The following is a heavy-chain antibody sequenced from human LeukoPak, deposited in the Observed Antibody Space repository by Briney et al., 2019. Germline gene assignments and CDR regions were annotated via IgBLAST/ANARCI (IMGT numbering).Heavy chain of an antibody. J-gene: IGHJ4*02. V-gene: IGHV3-53*01. CDR1: GFTVSNNY. CDR2: IYSGGST. D-gene: IGHD3-16*01. CDR3: GSSPYVWGIDH. Sequence: PGGSLRLSCAASGFTVSNNYMSWVRQAPGKGLEWVPIIYSGGSTYYADSVKGRFTISRDNSKNTLHLQMKSLRADDTAVYYCGSSPYVWGIDHWGQGTLVTVSS.